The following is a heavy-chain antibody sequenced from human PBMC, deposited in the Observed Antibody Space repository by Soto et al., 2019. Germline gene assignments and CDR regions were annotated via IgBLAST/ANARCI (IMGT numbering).Heavy chain of an antibody. CDR1: GYTFTSYG. CDR2: IRAYNGNT. Sequence: QVQLVQSGAEVKKPGASVKVSCKASGYTFTSYGISWVRQAPGQGLEWMGWIRAYNGNTNYPQKLRGRVTMTTDTSTSTVYLERRSLRSDDTAVYYCAREGPPSLTWGQGTLVTVPS. J-gene: IGHJ5*02. CDR3: AREGPPSLT. V-gene: IGHV1-18*01.